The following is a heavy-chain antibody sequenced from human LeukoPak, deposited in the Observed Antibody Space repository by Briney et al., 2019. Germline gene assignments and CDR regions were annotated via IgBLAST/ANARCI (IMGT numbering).Heavy chain of an antibody. V-gene: IGHV1-69*01. Sequence: SVKVSCKASGGTFSSYAISWVRQAPGQGLEWMRGIIPIFGTANYAQKFQGRVTITADESTSTAYMELSSLRSEDTAVYYCARVLYSSSSRSDYWGQGSLVTVSS. CDR3: ARVLYSSSSRSDY. CDR2: IIPIFGTA. J-gene: IGHJ4*02. CDR1: GGTFSSYA. D-gene: IGHD6-6*01.